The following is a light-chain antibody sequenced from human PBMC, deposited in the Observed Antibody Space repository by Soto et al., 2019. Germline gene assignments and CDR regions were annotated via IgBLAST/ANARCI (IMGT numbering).Light chain of an antibody. CDR2: GAS. Sequence: NVLMQSPDTLSLSPGERATLSCRASQSVSSSYLAWYQQKPGQAPRLLIYGASSRATGVPDRFSGTGSRTDFTLTISRLEPEDFAMYYCQQYGNSMWTFGQGTKVEIK. CDR1: QSVSSSY. CDR3: QQYGNSMWT. J-gene: IGKJ1*01. V-gene: IGKV3-20*01.